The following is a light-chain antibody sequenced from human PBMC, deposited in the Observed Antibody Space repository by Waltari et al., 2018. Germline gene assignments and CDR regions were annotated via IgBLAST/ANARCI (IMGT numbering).Light chain of an antibody. CDR1: SSDVGSYNL. CDR3: CSYAGSSPHVV. V-gene: IGLV2-23*01. J-gene: IGLJ2*01. CDR2: EDT. Sequence: QSALTQPASVSGSPGQSITISCTGASSDVGSYNLVSWYQQHPGKAPKLMIYEDTKRPSGVSDRFSGSKSGNTASLTISGLQAEDEADYYCCSYAGSSPHVVFDGGTKLTVL.